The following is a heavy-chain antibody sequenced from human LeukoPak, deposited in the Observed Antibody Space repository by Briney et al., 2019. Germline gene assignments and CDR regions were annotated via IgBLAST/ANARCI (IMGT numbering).Heavy chain of an antibody. D-gene: IGHD6-13*01. Sequence: SETLSLTCTVSGGSISSYYWSWIRQPPGKGLEWIGYIYYSGSTNYNPSLKSRVTISVDTSKNQFSLQLSSVTAADTAVYYCARVKGYPYYFDYWGQGTLVTVSS. CDR2: IYYSGST. CDR1: GGSISSYY. CDR3: ARVKGYPYYFDY. J-gene: IGHJ4*02. V-gene: IGHV4-59*01.